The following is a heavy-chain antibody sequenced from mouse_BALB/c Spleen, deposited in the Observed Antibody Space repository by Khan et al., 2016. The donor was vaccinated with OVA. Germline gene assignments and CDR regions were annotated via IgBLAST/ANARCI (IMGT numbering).Heavy chain of an antibody. CDR2: IYPGSDNT. J-gene: IGHJ3*01. V-gene: IGHV1-77*01. Sequence: VQLQQSGAELARPGASVKLSCKASGYIFTDYNINWMRQRTGQGLEWIGEIYPGSDNTYYNERFKGKATLTVDKSSSTAYMHLSSLTSEDSAFYFCTREWAAWFPYWGQGTLVTVSA. CDR3: TREWAAWFPY. CDR1: GYIFTDYN.